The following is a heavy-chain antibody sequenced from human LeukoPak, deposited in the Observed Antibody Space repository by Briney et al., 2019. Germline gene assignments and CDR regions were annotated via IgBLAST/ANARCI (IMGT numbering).Heavy chain of an antibody. V-gene: IGHV3-30-3*01. Sequence: GRSLRLSCAASGFTFSSYAMHWVRQAPGKRLEWVAVISYDGSNKYYADSVKGRFTTSRDNSKNTLYLQMNSLRAEDTAVYYCARDLWDTAPFGYWGQGTLVTVSS. CDR3: ARDLWDTAPFGY. CDR1: GFTFSSYA. J-gene: IGHJ4*02. CDR2: ISYDGSNK. D-gene: IGHD5-18*01.